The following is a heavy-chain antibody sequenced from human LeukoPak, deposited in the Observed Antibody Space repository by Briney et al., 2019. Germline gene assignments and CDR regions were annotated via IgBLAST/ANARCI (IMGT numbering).Heavy chain of an antibody. Sequence: TGGSLRLSCAASGFTFSSYGMHWVRQAPGKGLEWVAFIRYDGSNKYYADSVKGRFTISRDNSKNTLYLQMNSLRAEDTAVYYCAKDRRRGPHTNDFDYWGQGTLVTVSS. V-gene: IGHV3-30*02. CDR1: GFTFSSYG. CDR3: AKDRRRGPHTNDFDY. J-gene: IGHJ4*02. CDR2: IRYDGSNK.